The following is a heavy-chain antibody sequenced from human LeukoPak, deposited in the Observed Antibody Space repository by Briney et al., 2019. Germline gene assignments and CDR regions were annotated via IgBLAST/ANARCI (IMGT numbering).Heavy chain of an antibody. CDR2: ISGSGGST. J-gene: IGHJ4*02. CDR1: GFTFSSYA. V-gene: IGHV3-23*01. Sequence: GRSLRLSCAASGFTFSSYAMSWVRQAPGKGLEWVSAISGSGGSTYYADSVKGRFTISRDNSKNTLYLQMNSLRAEDTAVYYCARGKTRYGDYWGQGTLVTVSS. CDR3: ARGKTRYGDY. D-gene: IGHD1-1*01.